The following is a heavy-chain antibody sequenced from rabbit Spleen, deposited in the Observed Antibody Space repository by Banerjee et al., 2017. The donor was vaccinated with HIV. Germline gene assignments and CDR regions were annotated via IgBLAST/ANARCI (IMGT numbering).Heavy chain of an antibody. D-gene: IGHD2-1*01. J-gene: IGHJ3*01. CDR1: GFSFTDDYV. Sequence: QEQLVESGGDLVKPEGSLTLPCTASGFSFTDDYVMCWVRQAPGKGLKWIACINTATGKAVYASWAKGRFTISKTSSTTMTLQMTSLTAADTATYFCGRGGDWGSRFDLWGPGTLVTVS. CDR3: GRGGDWGSRFDL. V-gene: IGHV1S45*01. CDR2: INTATGKA.